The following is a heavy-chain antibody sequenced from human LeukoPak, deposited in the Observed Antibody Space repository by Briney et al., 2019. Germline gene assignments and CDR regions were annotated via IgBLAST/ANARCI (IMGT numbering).Heavy chain of an antibody. Sequence: PGGSLRLSCAASGFTFSSYSMNWVRQAPGKGLEWVSDISSSSSTIYYADSVKGRFTISRDNSKNTLYLQMNSLRAEDTAVYYCARARNVANAFDIWGQGTMVTVSS. CDR2: ISSSSSTI. CDR3: ARARNVANAFDI. J-gene: IGHJ3*02. V-gene: IGHV3-48*01. CDR1: GFTFSSYS. D-gene: IGHD1-1*01.